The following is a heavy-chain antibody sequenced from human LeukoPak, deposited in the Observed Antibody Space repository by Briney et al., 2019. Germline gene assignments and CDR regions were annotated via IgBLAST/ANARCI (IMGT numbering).Heavy chain of an antibody. Sequence: GGSLRLSCTASGFTFSTSWMTWVRQAPGKGLEWVANIKQDGSEKNYMDSVRGRFTISRDNANNSLYLQMNSLRGEDTAVYYCAKDQRGYYKAVDFWGQGTLVTVSS. D-gene: IGHD1-26*01. CDR3: AKDQRGYYKAVDF. V-gene: IGHV3-7*03. CDR2: IKQDGSEK. J-gene: IGHJ4*02. CDR1: GFTFSTSW.